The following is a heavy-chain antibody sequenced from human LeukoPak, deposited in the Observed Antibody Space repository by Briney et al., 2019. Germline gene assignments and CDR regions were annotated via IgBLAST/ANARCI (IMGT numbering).Heavy chain of an antibody. V-gene: IGHV3-23*01. CDR1: GFTFSSYA. J-gene: IGHJ6*03. D-gene: IGHD3-22*01. CDR3: ATISGYYYFYYYMDV. CDR2: ISGSGGST. Sequence: GGSLRLSCAASGFTFSSYAMSWVRQAPGKGLEWVSAISGSGGSTYYADSVKGRFTISRDNSKNTLYLQMNSLRAEDTAVYYCATISGYYYFYYYMDVWGKGTTVTVS.